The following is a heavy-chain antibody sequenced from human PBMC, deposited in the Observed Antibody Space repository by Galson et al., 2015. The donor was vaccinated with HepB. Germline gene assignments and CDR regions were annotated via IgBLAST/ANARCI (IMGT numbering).Heavy chain of an antibody. J-gene: IGHJ6*02. CDR1: GFTFSSYA. CDR3: VKDQVVRGVTNYYGMDV. Sequence: SLRLSCAASGFTFSSYAMHWVRQAPGKGLEYVSAISSNGGSTYYADSVKGRFTISRDNSKNTLYLQMSSLRAEDTAVYYCVKDQVVRGVTNYYGMDVWGQGTTVTVSS. D-gene: IGHD3-10*01. CDR2: ISSNGGST. V-gene: IGHV3-64D*06.